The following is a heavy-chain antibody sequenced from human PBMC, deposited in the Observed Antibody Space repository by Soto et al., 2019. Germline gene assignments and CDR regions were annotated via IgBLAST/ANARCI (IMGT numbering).Heavy chain of an antibody. CDR3: ARAITVDYDFWSGYYTGYSSGWTPRWFDP. CDR1: GGSFSGYY. CDR2: INHSGST. D-gene: IGHD3-3*01. J-gene: IGHJ5*02. V-gene: IGHV4-34*01. Sequence: SETLSLTCAVYGGSFSGYYWSWIRQPPGEGLEWIGEINHSGSTNYNPSLKSRVTISVDTSKNQFSLKPSSVTAADTAVYYCARAITVDYDFWSGYYTGYSSGWTPRWFDPWGQGTLVTVSS.